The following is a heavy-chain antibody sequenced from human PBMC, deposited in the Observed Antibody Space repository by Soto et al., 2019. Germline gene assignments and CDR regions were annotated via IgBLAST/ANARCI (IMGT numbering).Heavy chain of an antibody. CDR1: GGTFSSYT. CDR3: ARGCSSTSSPTIPYSSSWYQWFDP. J-gene: IGHJ5*02. V-gene: IGHV1-69*02. D-gene: IGHD6-13*01. CDR2: IIPILGIA. Sequence: GASVKVSCKASGGTFSSYTISWVRQAPGQGLEWMGRIIPILGIANYAQKFQGRVTITADKSTSTAYMELSSLRSEDTAVYYCARGCSSTSSPTIPYSSSWYQWFDPWGQGTRVTVSS.